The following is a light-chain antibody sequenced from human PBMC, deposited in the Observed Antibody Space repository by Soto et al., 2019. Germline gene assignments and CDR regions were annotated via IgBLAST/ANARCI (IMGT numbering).Light chain of an antibody. CDR1: SSDVGGYNY. V-gene: IGLV2-8*01. CDR2: EVS. J-gene: IGLJ1*01. CDR3: RSYAGSNNFV. Sequence: QSALTQPPSASGSPEQSVTISCTGTSSDVGGYNYVSWYQQHPGKAPKLMIYEVSKRPSGVPDRFSASKSGNTASLTVSGLQAEDEADYYCRSYAGSNNFVFGTGTKVTVI.